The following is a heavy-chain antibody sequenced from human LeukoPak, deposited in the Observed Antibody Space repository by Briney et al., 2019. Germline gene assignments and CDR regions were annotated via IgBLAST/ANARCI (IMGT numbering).Heavy chain of an antibody. J-gene: IGHJ4*02. CDR1: GFTFSSYG. CDR3: ARESYGDYVLD. Sequence: PGGSLRLSCAASGFTFSSYGMHWVRQAPGKGLEWVAVISYDGSNKYYADSVKGRFTISRDNSKNTLYLQMNSLRAEDTAVYYCARESYGDYVLDWGQGTLVTVSS. D-gene: IGHD4-17*01. V-gene: IGHV3-30*03. CDR2: ISYDGSNK.